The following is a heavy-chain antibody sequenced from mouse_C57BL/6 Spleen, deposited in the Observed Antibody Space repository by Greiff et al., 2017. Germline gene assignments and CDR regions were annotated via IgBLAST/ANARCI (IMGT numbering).Heavy chain of an antibody. CDR3: ATTVVAPYYFDY. D-gene: IGHD1-1*01. V-gene: IGHV1-26*01. CDR1: GYTFTDYY. CDR2: INPNNGGT. J-gene: IGHJ2*01. Sequence: VQLQQSGPELVKPGASVKISCKASGYTFTDYYMNWVKQSHGKSLEWIGDINPNNGGTSYNQKFKGKATLIVDKSSSTAYMELRSLTSEDSAVYYCATTVVAPYYFDYWGQGTTLTVSS.